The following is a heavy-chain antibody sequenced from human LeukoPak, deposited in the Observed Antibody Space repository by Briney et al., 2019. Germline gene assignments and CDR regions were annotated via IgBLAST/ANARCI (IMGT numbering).Heavy chain of an antibody. CDR1: GFTFSSYA. CDR2: ISGSGGST. J-gene: IGHJ3*02. CDR3: AKDLYSSSWTDAFDI. D-gene: IGHD6-13*01. V-gene: IGHV3-23*01. Sequence: GGSLRLSCAASGFTFSSYAMHWVRQAPGKGLEWVSAISGSGGSTYYADSVKGRFTISRDNSKNTLYLQMNSLRAEDTAVYYCAKDLYSSSWTDAFDIWGQGTMVTVSS.